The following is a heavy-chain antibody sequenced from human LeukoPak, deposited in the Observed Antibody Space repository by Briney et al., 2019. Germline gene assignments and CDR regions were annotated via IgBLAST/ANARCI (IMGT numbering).Heavy chain of an antibody. D-gene: IGHD5-24*01. Sequence: SSVKVSCKASGYTFTSYYMHWVRQAPGQGLEWMGIINPSGGSTSYAQKFQGRVTMTRDMSTSTVYMELSSLRSEDTAVYYCARDFNRVEDTPYYFDCWGQGTLVTVSS. V-gene: IGHV1-46*01. CDR1: GYTFTSYY. J-gene: IGHJ4*02. CDR2: INPSGGST. CDR3: ARDFNRVEDTPYYFDC.